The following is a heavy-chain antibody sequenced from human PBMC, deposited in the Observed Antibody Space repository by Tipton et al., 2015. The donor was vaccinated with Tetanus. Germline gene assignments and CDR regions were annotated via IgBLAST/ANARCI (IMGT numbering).Heavy chain of an antibody. J-gene: IGHJ5*02. D-gene: IGHD6-13*01. CDR3: AKDLRYLSSWHGS. CDR1: GFTFSIYG. Sequence: SLRLSCAASGFTFSIYGMYWVRQAPGKGLEWVAFNSYDGSTEYYAKSVKGRFTISSDNSKHTLYLQMNSLGPEDTAVYYCAKDLRYLSSWHGSWGQGALVTVSS. CDR2: NSYDGSTE. V-gene: IGHV3-30*18.